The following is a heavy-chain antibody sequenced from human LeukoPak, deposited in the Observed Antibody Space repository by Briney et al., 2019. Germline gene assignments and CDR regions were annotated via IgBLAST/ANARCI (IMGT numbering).Heavy chain of an antibody. D-gene: IGHD4/OR15-4a*01. Sequence: GRSLRLACAASGFTFSGSAMHWVRQASGQGLEWLGHIRSKPNSYATAYAESVKGRFTISRDDSKNTAYLQMNSLRAEDTAVYYCARGDYSGDYFDYRGQGALVTVSS. V-gene: IGHV3-73*01. J-gene: IGHJ4*02. CDR2: IRSKPNSYAT. CDR1: GFTFSGSA. CDR3: ARGDYSGDYFDY.